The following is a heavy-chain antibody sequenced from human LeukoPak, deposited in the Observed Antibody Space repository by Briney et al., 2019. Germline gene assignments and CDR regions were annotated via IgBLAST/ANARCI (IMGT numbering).Heavy chain of an antibody. Sequence: PSETLSLTCTVSGGSISSYYWSWIRQPPGKGLEWIGYIYYSGSTNYNPSLKSRVTISVDTSKNQFSLKLSSVTAADTAVYYCARSASGPHYYMDVWGKGTTVTVSS. J-gene: IGHJ6*03. CDR1: GGSISSYY. CDR3: ARSASGPHYYMDV. D-gene: IGHD2-15*01. CDR2: IYYSGST. V-gene: IGHV4-59*08.